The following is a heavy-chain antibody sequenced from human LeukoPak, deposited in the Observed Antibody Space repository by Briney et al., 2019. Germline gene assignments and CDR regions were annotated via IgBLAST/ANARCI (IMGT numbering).Heavy chain of an antibody. CDR2: IYYSGST. J-gene: IGHJ4*02. Sequence: SETLSLTCTVSGGSISSYYWSWTRQPPGKGLEWIGYIYYSGSTNYNPSLKSRVTISVDTSKNQFSLKLSSVTAADTAVYYCARVVDSSGYLYYFDYWGQGTLVTVSS. CDR3: ARVVDSSGYLYYFDY. D-gene: IGHD3-22*01. CDR1: GGSISSYY. V-gene: IGHV4-59*12.